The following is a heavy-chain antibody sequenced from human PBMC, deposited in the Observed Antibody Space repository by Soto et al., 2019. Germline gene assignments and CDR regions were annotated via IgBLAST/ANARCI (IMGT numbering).Heavy chain of an antibody. CDR1: GYTFTSYC. D-gene: IGHD3-22*01. V-gene: IGHV1-3*01. J-gene: IGHJ1*01. Sequence: ASVKVSCNASGYTFTSYCRHWVRQAPGQRLEWMGWISAGNGNTKYSQKLQGRVTITRDTSASTAYMELSTLRSDDTALYYCARAVDYYDSSGYYTHEYSQHWGQGTLVTVSS. CDR3: ARAVDYYDSSGYYTHEYSQH. CDR2: ISAGNGNT.